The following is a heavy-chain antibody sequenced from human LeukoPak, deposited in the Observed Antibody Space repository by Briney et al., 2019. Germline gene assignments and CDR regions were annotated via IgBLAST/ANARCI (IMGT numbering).Heavy chain of an antibody. CDR2: IYTSGST. J-gene: IGHJ4*02. CDR3: ARVARSMSSSSEDC. Sequence: PSQTLSLTCTVSGGSISSGSHYWNWIRRPAGKGLEWIGRIYTSGSTNYNPSLKSRVTISVDTSKNQFSLKLNSVTAADTAVYYCARVARSMSSSSEDCWGQGTLVTVSS. CDR1: GGSISSGSHY. D-gene: IGHD6-13*01. V-gene: IGHV4-61*02.